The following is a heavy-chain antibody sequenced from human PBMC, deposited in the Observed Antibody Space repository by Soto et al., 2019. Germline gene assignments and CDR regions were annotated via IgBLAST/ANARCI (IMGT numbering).Heavy chain of an antibody. Sequence: PGGSLRLSCAASGFTFSSYAMSLVRQAPGKGLEWVSAISGSGGSTYYADSVKGRFTISRDNSKKTLYLQMNSLRAEDTAVYYCAKGSGDDYVWGTPTPHSEYWGEGTLVTVSS. D-gene: IGHD3-16*01. CDR2: ISGSGGST. V-gene: IGHV3-23*01. CDR3: AKGSGDDYVWGTPTPHSEY. J-gene: IGHJ4*02. CDR1: GFTFSSYA.